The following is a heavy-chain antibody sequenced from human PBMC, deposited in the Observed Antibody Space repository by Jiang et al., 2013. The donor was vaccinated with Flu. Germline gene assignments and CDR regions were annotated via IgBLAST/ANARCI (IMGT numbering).Heavy chain of an antibody. J-gene: IGHJ4*02. CDR3: ARLVTRNNFKDY. CDR2: STKKSNSYTT. V-gene: IGHV3-72*01. D-gene: IGHD1-26*01. Sequence: VQLVESGGGLVQPGGSLRLSCAASGLTFTDISMDWVRQAPGKGLEWVGRSTKKSNSYTTEYATSVKGRFTISRDDSKKSLYLQMSSLKTEDTAVYFCARLVTRNNFKDYWGQGTLVTVSS. CDR1: GLTFTDIS.